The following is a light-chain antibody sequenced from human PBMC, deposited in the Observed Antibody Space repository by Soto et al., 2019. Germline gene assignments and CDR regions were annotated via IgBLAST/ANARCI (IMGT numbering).Light chain of an antibody. CDR1: QSVSSY. V-gene: IGKV3-11*01. CDR3: QQRSNWSFT. J-gene: IGKJ3*01. Sequence: EIVLTQSPATLSLAAGERATLSCRASQSVSSYLAWYQQKPGQAPRLLIYDASNRATGIPARFSGSGSGTDFTLTISSLEPDDFAVYYCQQRSNWSFTFGPGTKVDIK. CDR2: DAS.